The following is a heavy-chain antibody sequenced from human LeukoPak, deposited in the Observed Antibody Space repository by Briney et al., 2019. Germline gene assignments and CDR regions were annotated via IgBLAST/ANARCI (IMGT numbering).Heavy chain of an antibody. CDR1: GGSFSGYY. Sequence: SETLSLTCAVYGGSFSGYYWSWIRQPPGKGLEWIGEINHSGSTNYNPSLKSRVTISVDTSKNQFSPKLSSVTAADTAVYYCARAAYGYYYYYMDVWGKGTTVTVSS. D-gene: IGHD3-10*01. J-gene: IGHJ6*03. CDR3: ARAAYGYYYYYMDV. CDR2: INHSGST. V-gene: IGHV4-34*01.